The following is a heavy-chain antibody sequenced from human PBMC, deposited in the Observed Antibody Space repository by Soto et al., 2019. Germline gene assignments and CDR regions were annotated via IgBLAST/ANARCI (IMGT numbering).Heavy chain of an antibody. V-gene: IGHV4-39*01. Sequence: PGGSLRLSCAASGFNFSTYSMNWVRQPPGKGLEWIGSIYYSGSTYYNPSLKSRVTISVDTSKNQFSLKLSSVTAADTAVYYCASFLTTERDYFDYWGQGTLVTVSS. D-gene: IGHD4-17*01. CDR2: IYYSGST. CDR3: ASFLTTERDYFDY. CDR1: GFNFSTYSMN. J-gene: IGHJ4*02.